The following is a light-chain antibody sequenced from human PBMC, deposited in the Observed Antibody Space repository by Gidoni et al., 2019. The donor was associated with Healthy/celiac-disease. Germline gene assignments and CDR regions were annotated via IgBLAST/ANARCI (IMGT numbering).Light chain of an antibody. CDR1: QSVTSY. Sequence: EIVLTQSPATLSLSPGDRATLSCSASQSVTSYLAWYQQKPGQAPRLLIYDASNRATGIPARFSGSGSGTDFTLTISSLEPEDFAVYYCQQRSNWSGTFGPGTKVDIK. CDR2: DAS. V-gene: IGKV3-11*01. J-gene: IGKJ3*01. CDR3: QQRSNWSGT.